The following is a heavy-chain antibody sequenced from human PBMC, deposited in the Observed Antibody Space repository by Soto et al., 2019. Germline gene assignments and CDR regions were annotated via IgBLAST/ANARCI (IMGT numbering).Heavy chain of an antibody. Sequence: GGSLRLSCAASGFTVSSNYMSWVRQAPGKGLEWVSVIYSGGSTYYADSVKGRFTISRGNSKNTLYLQMNSLRAEDTAVYYCARVRSYYGSGSYWSYYYGMDVWGQGTTVTVS. J-gene: IGHJ6*02. V-gene: IGHV3-53*01. CDR3: ARVRSYYGSGSYWSYYYGMDV. CDR2: IYSGGST. CDR1: GFTVSSNY. D-gene: IGHD3-10*01.